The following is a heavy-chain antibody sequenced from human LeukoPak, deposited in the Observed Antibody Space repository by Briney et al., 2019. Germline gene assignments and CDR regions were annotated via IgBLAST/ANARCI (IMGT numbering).Heavy chain of an antibody. V-gene: IGHV1-18*01. CDR2: ISAYNGNT. J-gene: IGHJ3*02. CDR3: ARDHSGSYQNAFDI. Sequence: GASVKVSCRASGYTFTSYGISWVRQAPGQGLEWMGWISAYNGNTNYAQKLQGRVTMTTDTSTSTAYIELRSLRSDDTAVYYCARDHSGSYQNAFDIWGQGTMGTVSS. D-gene: IGHD1-26*01. CDR1: GYTFTSYG.